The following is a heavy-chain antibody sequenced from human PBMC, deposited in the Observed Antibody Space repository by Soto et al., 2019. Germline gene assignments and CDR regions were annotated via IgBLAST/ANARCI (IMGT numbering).Heavy chain of an antibody. Sequence: ASVKVSCKASGYTFTSYAISWVRQAPGQGLEWMGWISANFRTANYAQKFQGRVTMTTDASTSTACMELSSLRSEDTAVYYCAISCTNGVCYSTANYYCYGMDVWGQGTTVTVSS. CDR3: AISCTNGVCYSTANYYCYGMDV. V-gene: IGHV1-18*01. CDR2: ISANFRTA. D-gene: IGHD2-8*01. CDR1: GYTFTSYA. J-gene: IGHJ6*02.